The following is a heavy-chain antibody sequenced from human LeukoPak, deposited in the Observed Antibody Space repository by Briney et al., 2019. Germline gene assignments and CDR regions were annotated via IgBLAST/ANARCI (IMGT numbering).Heavy chain of an antibody. CDR1: GYTFTDYY. J-gene: IGHJ6*03. D-gene: IGHD6-6*01. CDR2: VDPEDGET. Sequence: ASVKVSCKVSGYTFTDYYMHWVQQAPGKGLEWMGLVDPEDGETIYAEKFQGRVTITADTSTDTAYMELSSLRSEDTAVYYCATDSGAARPYYYYYMDVWGKGTTVTVSS. V-gene: IGHV1-69-2*01. CDR3: ATDSGAARPYYYYYMDV.